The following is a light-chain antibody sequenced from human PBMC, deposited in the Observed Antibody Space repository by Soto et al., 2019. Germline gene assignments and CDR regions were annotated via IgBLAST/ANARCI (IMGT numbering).Light chain of an antibody. CDR2: GAS. CDR3: QQYGTSWWT. Sequence: EIVLTQSPGTLSLSPGERATLSCMASQSVSNNYLAWYQQKPGQAPRLLIYGASSRATGIPDRFRGSGSGTDFTLTISRLEPEDFAVYYCQQYGTSWWTFGQGTKVEIK. J-gene: IGKJ1*01. V-gene: IGKV3-20*01. CDR1: QSVSNNY.